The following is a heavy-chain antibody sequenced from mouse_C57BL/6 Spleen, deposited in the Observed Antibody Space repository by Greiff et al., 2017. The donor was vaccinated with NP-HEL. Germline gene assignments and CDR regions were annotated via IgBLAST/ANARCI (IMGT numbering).Heavy chain of an antibody. CDR3: ARGGWYFDY. CDR2: INYDGSST. Sequence: EVMLVESEGGLVQPGSSMKLSCTASGFTFSDYYMAWVRQVPEKGLEWVANINYDGSSTYYLDSLKSRFIISRDNAQNILYLQMSSLKSEDTATYYCARGGWYFDYWGQGTTLTVSS. D-gene: IGHD3-3*01. CDR1: GFTFSDYY. J-gene: IGHJ2*01. V-gene: IGHV5-16*01.